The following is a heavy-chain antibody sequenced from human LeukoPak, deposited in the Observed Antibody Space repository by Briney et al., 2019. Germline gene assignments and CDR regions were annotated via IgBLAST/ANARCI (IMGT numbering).Heavy chain of an antibody. V-gene: IGHV4-59*08. CDR2: IYYSGST. CDR1: GGSISSSY. CDR3: ARRGEVSAYFHGMDV. J-gene: IGHJ6*02. Sequence: PSETLSLTCAVSGGSISSSYWSWIRQPPGKGLEWIGYIYYSGSTKYNPSLRSRVTISVDTSKNQFSLKLTSVTAAGTAVYFCARRGEVSAYFHGMDVWGQGTTVTVSS.